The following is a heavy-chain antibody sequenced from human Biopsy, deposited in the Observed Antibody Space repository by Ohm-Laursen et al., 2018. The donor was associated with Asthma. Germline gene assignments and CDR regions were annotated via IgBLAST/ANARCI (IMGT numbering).Heavy chain of an antibody. J-gene: IGHJ6*02. V-gene: IGHV4-34*01. D-gene: IGHD6-13*01. CDR3: VRGSSSWHHGPFHYYYGLDV. CDR1: GGSFNSNY. Sequence: SETLSLTWAVYGGSFNSNYWSWIRQTPGKGLEWLGDTHHSGYTNYNPSLSSRLTLLVDTSKNQFSLKLTSVTAADTAVYYCVRGSSSWHHGPFHYYYGLDVWGQGTTATVSS. CDR2: THHSGYT.